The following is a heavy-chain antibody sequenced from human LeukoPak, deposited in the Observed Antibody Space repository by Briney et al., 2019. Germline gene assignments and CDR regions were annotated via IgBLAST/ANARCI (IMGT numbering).Heavy chain of an antibody. CDR3: ARGLYSSGRNWFDP. Sequence: SETLSLTCTVSGGSISSYYWNWIRQPPGKGLEWIGYIFYSGRTSYNPSLKSRVTLSVDTSKNWFSLRLTSVTAADTAVHYCARGLYSSGRNWFDPWGQGTLVTVSS. CDR2: IFYSGRT. CDR1: GGSISSYY. J-gene: IGHJ5*02. V-gene: IGHV4-59*01. D-gene: IGHD6-19*01.